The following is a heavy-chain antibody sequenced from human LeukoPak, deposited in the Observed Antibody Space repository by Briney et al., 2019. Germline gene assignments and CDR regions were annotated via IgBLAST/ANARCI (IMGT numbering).Heavy chain of an antibody. CDR3: ARYSSSWYYFDY. CDR1: GGSISSGDYY. Sequence: SETLSLTCTVSGGSISSGDYYWSWIRQPPGKGLEWIGYVYYSGSTYYNPSLKSRVTISVDTSKNQFSLKLSSVTAADTAVYYCARYSSSWYYFDYWGQGTLVTVSS. J-gene: IGHJ4*02. CDR2: VYYSGST. V-gene: IGHV4-30-4*01. D-gene: IGHD6-13*01.